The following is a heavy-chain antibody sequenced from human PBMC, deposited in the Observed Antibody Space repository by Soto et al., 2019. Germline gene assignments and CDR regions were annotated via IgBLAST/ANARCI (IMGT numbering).Heavy chain of an antibody. J-gene: IGHJ5*02. CDR1: GFSLSTSGVG. D-gene: IGHD6-13*01. CDR3: AHGRAYSPSWDGGCFAP. Sequence: QITLKESGPTLVKPTQTLTLTCTFSGFSLSTSGVGVGWIRQPPGKALEWLALIYWDDDKRYSPSLKSRLTNTKDTSKNQVVLTMTTQDPMDTATSYCAHGRAYSPSWDGGCFAPWGQGTLVTVSS. V-gene: IGHV2-5*02. CDR2: IYWDDDK.